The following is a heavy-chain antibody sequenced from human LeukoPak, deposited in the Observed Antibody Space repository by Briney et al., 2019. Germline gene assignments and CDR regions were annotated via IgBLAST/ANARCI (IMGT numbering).Heavy chain of an antibody. CDR3: ARGNSGYEVVVPAAIYRGNWFDP. Sequence: SETLSLTCTVSGGSISSSSYYWGWIRQPPGKGLEWIGSIYYSGSTYYNPSLKSRVTISVDTSKNQFSLKLSSVTAADTAVYYCARGNSGYEVVVPAAIYRGNWFDPWGQGTLVTVPS. D-gene: IGHD2-2*01. V-gene: IGHV4-39*07. CDR1: GGSISSSSYY. J-gene: IGHJ5*02. CDR2: IYYSGST.